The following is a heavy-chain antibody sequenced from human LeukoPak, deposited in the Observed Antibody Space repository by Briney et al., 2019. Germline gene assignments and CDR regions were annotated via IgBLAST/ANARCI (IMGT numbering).Heavy chain of an antibody. Sequence: GGSLRLSCAASGFTFSSYSMNGVRQAPGKGLEWVSYISSSSTIYYADSVKGRFTISRDDAKNSLYLQMNSLRAEDTAVYYCARAGYSYGYNWSDPWGQGTLVTVSS. D-gene: IGHD5-18*01. CDR2: ISSSSTI. J-gene: IGHJ5*02. CDR1: GFTFSSYS. V-gene: IGHV3-48*01. CDR3: ARAGYSYGYNWSDP.